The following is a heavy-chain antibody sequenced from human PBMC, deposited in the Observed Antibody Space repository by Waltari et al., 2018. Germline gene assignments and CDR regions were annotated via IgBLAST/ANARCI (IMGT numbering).Heavy chain of an antibody. CDR2: IYYSGST. D-gene: IGHD6-6*01. CDR3: ARLSRHSSSSDY. V-gene: IGHV4-39*01. CDR1: GGSISSSSYS. J-gene: IGHJ4*02. Sequence: QLQLQESGPGLVKPSETLSLTCTVSGGSISSSSYSWGWLRQPPGKGLEWIGSIYYSGSTYYNPSLKSRVTISVDTSKNQFSLKLSSVTAADTAVYYCARLSRHSSSSDYWGQGTLVTVSS.